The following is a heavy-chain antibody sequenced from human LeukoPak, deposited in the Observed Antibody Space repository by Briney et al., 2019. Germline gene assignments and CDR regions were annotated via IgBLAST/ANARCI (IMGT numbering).Heavy chain of an antibody. Sequence: GGSLRLSCAASGFTFSSYSMNWVRQAPGKGLEWVSYIRSGSSAIYYADSVKGRFTISRDDAKNSLYLQMNSLRAEDSAVYYCARDWRDQLLHPYYFDYWGQGALVTVSS. J-gene: IGHJ4*02. CDR1: GFTFSSYS. V-gene: IGHV3-21*05. D-gene: IGHD1-1*01. CDR3: ARDWRDQLLHPYYFDY. CDR2: IRSGSSAI.